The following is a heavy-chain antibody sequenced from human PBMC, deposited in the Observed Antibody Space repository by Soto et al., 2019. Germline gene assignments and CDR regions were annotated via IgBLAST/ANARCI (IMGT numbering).Heavy chain of an antibody. CDR1: GGYISSSNW. CDR2: IYHSGST. CDR3: ARFYSSSWYRRVDY. Sequence: SETLSLTCAVSGGYISSSNWWSWVSQPPGQGLEWIGEIYHSGSTNYNPSLKSRVTISVDKSKNQFSLKLSSVTAADTAVYYCARFYSSSWYRRVDYWGQGTLVTVSS. V-gene: IGHV4-4*02. J-gene: IGHJ4*02. D-gene: IGHD6-13*01.